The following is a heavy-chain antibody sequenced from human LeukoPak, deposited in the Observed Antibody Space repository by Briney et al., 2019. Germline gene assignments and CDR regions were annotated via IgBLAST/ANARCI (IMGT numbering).Heavy chain of an antibody. D-gene: IGHD3-10*01. J-gene: IGHJ4*02. CDR1: GGSISSYY. CDR3: ARVGRINTMVRGVKRGNFDY. V-gene: IGHV4-59*12. CDR2: IYYSGST. Sequence: SETLSLTCTVSGGSISSYYWSWIRQPPGKGLEWIGYIYYSGSTNYNSSLKSRVTISVDTSKNQFSLKLSSVTAADTAVYYRARVGRINTMVRGVKRGNFDYWGQGTLVTVSS.